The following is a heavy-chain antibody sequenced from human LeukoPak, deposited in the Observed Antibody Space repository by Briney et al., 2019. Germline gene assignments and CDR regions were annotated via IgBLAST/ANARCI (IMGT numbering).Heavy chain of an antibody. CDR2: INSNGSNT. Sequence: AGGSLRLSCAVSGFTFSSNCMHWARQVPGKELVWISQINSNGSNTYYADFVKGRFTTSRDNAKNTLYLQLNSLRAEDTAVYYCTRGQTGYTDYWGRGTLVTVSS. CDR1: GFTFSSNC. D-gene: IGHD5-12*01. J-gene: IGHJ4*02. V-gene: IGHV3-74*01. CDR3: TRGQTGYTDY.